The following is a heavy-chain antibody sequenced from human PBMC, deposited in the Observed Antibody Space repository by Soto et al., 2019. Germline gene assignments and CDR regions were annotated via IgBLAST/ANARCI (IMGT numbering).Heavy chain of an antibody. CDR3: ARGPEYAT. J-gene: IGHJ5*02. Sequence: SQTLSLTCAISGDSVSSKSAVWAWFRQSPSRGLEWLGKTYYRSKWYNDYAVSVKSRMSIKPDTSKNQFSLQLNSVTPEDTTVYYCARGPEYATWGQGTLVTVSS. CDR1: GDSVSSKSAV. CDR2: TYYRSKWYN. V-gene: IGHV6-1*01. D-gene: IGHD2-2*01.